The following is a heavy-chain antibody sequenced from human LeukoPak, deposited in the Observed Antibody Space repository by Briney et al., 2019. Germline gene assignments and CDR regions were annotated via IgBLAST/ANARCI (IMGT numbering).Heavy chain of an antibody. Sequence: GGSLRLSCAASGFTFSSYAMSWVRQAPGKGLEWVSAISGSGGSTYYANSVKGRFTISRDNSKNTLYLQMNSLRAEDTAVYYCAKASGSGSRYFDYWGQGTLVTVSS. CDR1: GFTFSSYA. CDR3: AKASGSGSRYFDY. J-gene: IGHJ4*02. CDR2: ISGSGGST. V-gene: IGHV3-23*01. D-gene: IGHD3-10*01.